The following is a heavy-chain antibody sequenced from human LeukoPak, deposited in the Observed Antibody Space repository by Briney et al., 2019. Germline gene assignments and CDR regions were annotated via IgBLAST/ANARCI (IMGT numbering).Heavy chain of an antibody. D-gene: IGHD3-22*01. CDR2: IYYSGST. J-gene: IGHJ3*02. V-gene: IGHV4-30-4*01. CDR1: GGSISSGDYY. Sequence: PPETLSLTCTVSGGSISSGDYYWSWIRQPPGKGLEWIGYIYYSGSTYYNSSLKSRVTISVDTSKNQFSLKLSSVTAADTAVYYCARVRITMIVVVTESAFDIWGQGTMVTVSS. CDR3: ARVRITMIVVVTESAFDI.